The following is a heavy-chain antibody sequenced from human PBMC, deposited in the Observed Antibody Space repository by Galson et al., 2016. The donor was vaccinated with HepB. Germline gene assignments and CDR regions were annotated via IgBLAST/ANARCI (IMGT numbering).Heavy chain of an antibody. V-gene: IGHV1-18*01. CDR3: GRGWGDY. J-gene: IGHJ4*02. D-gene: IGHD2-15*01. Sequence: SVKVSCKAFGYTFTDYGISWVRQAPGQGLEWMGWVTAYNGNTDYAQKFQGGLTVTRDTSTNTGHMELRYLRSDDTAVYYCGRGWGDYWGQGTLVTVSS. CDR1: GYTFTDYG. CDR2: VTAYNGNT.